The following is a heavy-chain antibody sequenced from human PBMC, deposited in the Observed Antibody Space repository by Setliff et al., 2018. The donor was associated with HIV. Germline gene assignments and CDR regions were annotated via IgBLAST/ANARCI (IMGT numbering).Heavy chain of an antibody. J-gene: IGHJ4*02. D-gene: IGHD3-16*01. V-gene: IGHV1-18*01. Sequence: ASVKVSCKASGYTFTNYGISWVRQAPGQGLEWMGWISAYSGNTNYAQKLQGRVTMTIDTSTSTAYMDLSSLRSEDTAVYYCARIWGIPPLYYFDYWGQGTLVTVSS. CDR1: GYTFTNYG. CDR3: ARIWGIPPLYYFDY. CDR2: ISAYSGNT.